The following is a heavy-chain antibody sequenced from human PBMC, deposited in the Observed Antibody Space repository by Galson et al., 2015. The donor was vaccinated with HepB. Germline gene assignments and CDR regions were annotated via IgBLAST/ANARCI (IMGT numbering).Heavy chain of an antibody. CDR1: GFTFSSYA. J-gene: IGHJ4*02. D-gene: IGHD5-12*01. CDR2: ITYDGTNK. CDR3: VKGGGYSAIRGRGGFDS. Sequence: SLRLSCAASGFTFSSYAMHWVRQAPGKGLQWVAVITYDGTNKFYARSVKGRFTISRDNSGNTLFLHMSSLRPEDTALYYCVKGGGYSAIRGRGGFDSWGQGALVTVSS. V-gene: IGHV3-30*04.